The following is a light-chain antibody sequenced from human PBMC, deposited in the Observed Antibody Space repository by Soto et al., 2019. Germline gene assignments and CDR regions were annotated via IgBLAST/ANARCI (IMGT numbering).Light chain of an antibody. V-gene: IGLV2-14*01. CDR1: NSDVNY. CDR2: EVI. J-gene: IGLJ1*01. Sequence: QSALTQPASVSGAPGQSITISCTGTNSDVNYVSWHQQHPGKAPKLMIYEVINRSSGVSTRFSGSKSGNTASPTISGLQAEDEADYYCSSSTSSNTFVFGTGTKVTVL. CDR3: SSSTSSNTFV.